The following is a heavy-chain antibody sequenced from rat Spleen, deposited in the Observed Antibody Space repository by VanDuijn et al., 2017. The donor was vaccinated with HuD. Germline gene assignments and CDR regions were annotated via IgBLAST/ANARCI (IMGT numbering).Heavy chain of an antibody. CDR1: GFTFSDYG. D-gene: IGHD1-8*01. Sequence: EVQLVESGGGLVQPGRSMKLSCAASGFTFSDYGMAWVLQAPTKGLEWVASISYDGGSTYYRDSVKGRFTISRDNAKSTLYLQMESLRSEDTATYYCAKDMGTTVATEWVMDAWGQGASVTVSS. CDR2: ISYDGGST. CDR3: AKDMGTTVATEWVMDA. V-gene: IGHV5-20*01. J-gene: IGHJ4*01.